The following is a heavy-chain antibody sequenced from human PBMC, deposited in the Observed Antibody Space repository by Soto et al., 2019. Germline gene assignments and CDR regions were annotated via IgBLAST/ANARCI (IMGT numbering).Heavy chain of an antibody. CDR2: IYTSGST. Sequence: SETLSLTCIVTGASISSHYWCWLRQPAGKGLEWIGRIYTSGSTIYNPSPNCRITMSVDTSKNQFSLRLTSVTAADTAIYYCARKGYDGGWFDPGGQGTLVT. D-gene: IGHD5-12*01. CDR3: ARKGYDGGWFDP. CDR1: GASISSHY. J-gene: IGHJ5*02. V-gene: IGHV4-4*07.